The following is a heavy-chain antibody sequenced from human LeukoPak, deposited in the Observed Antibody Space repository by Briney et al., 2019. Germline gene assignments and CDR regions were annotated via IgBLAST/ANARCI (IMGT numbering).Heavy chain of an antibody. CDR3: ARRDGDYDGAHFDY. D-gene: IGHD4-17*01. Sequence: SETLSLTCTVSGGSISNYYWTWIRQPPGKGLEWIGDIYYSGSTNYNPSLKSRVTISVDTSKNQFSLNLSSVTAADTAVYYCARRDGDYDGAHFDYWSQGNLVTVSS. J-gene: IGHJ4*02. CDR2: IYYSGST. CDR1: GGSISNYY. V-gene: IGHV4-59*08.